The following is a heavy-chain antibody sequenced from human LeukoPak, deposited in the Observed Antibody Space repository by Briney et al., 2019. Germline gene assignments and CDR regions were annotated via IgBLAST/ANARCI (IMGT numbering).Heavy chain of an antibody. CDR3: ARPLNYDILTGYNPIDAFDI. D-gene: IGHD3-9*01. CDR2: IYYSGST. CDR1: GGSISSSSYY. Sequence: PSETLSLTCTVSGGSISSSSYYWGWIRQPPGKGLEWIGSIYYSGSTYYNPSLKSRVTISADTSKNQFSLKLSSVTAADTAVYYCARPLNYDILTGYNPIDAFDIWGQGTMVTVSS. J-gene: IGHJ3*02. V-gene: IGHV4-39*01.